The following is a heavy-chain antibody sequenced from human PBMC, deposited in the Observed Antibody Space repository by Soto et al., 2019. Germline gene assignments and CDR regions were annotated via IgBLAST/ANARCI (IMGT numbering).Heavy chain of an antibody. CDR3: ARSQGGSSSLDIYYYYYYGMDV. CDR1: GGTFSSYA. D-gene: IGHD2-15*01. J-gene: IGHJ6*02. CDR2: VIPLFGTA. V-gene: IGHV1-69*01. Sequence: QVQLVQSGAEVKKPGSSVKVSCKAPGGTFSSYAISWVRQAPGQGLEWMGGVIPLFGTAKYAQKFQGRVTITADESTSTGYMELRSLRSEDTAVYYCARSQGGSSSLDIYYYYYYGMDVWGQGTTVTVSS.